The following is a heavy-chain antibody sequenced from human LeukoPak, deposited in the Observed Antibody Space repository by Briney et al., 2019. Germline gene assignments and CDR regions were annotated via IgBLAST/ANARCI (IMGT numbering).Heavy chain of an antibody. CDR3: ARHLRYCSGGTCYSSDAFDI. D-gene: IGHD2-15*01. J-gene: IGHJ3*02. CDR1: GVSISTFY. V-gene: IGHV4-59*08. Sequence: SETLSLTCTVSGVSISTFYWSWIRQPPGEGLEWNGYISDSGSTNYNPSLQSRITISVDTSKNQFSLKLSSVTAADTAVYYCARHLRYCSGGTCYSSDAFDIWGRGQWSPSLQ. CDR2: ISDSGST.